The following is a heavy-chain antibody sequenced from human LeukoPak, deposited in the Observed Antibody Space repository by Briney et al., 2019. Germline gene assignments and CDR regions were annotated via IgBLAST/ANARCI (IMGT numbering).Heavy chain of an antibody. D-gene: IGHD3-10*01. V-gene: IGHV3-21*01. CDR2: ISSSSSYI. Sequence: GGSLRLSCAASGFTFSSYSMNWVRQAPGKGLEWVSSISSSSSYIYYADSVKGRFTISRDNAKNSLYLQVNSLRAEDTAVYYCARAKNYYGSGSYSGFDYWGQGTLVTVSS. CDR1: GFTFSSYS. J-gene: IGHJ4*02. CDR3: ARAKNYYGSGSYSGFDY.